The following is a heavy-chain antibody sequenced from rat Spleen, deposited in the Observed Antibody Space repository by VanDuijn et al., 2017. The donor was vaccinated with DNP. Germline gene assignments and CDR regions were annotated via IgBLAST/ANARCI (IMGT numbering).Heavy chain of an antibody. D-gene: IGHD2-7*01. Sequence: EVQLVESGGGLVQPGRSLKLSCAASGFTFSDYAMAWVRQAPKKGLEWVATISTGGGNTYYRDSVKGRFTISRDNAKSILYLQMDSLRSEDTATYYCARLLAGRSYYFDYWGQGVMVTVSS. CDR3: ARLLAGRSYYFDY. CDR2: ISTGGGNT. V-gene: IGHV5S23*01. CDR1: GFTFSDYA. J-gene: IGHJ2*01.